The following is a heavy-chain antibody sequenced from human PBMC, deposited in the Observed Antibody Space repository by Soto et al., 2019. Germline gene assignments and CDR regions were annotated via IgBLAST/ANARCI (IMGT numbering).Heavy chain of an antibody. CDR3: ARDGQGVAWFGELLSTMGAFDI. J-gene: IGHJ3*02. CDR1: GYTSTSYA. D-gene: IGHD3-10*01. Sequence: ASVKVSCKASGYTSTSYAMHWVRQAPGQRLEWMGWINAGNGNTKYSQKFQGRVTITRDTSASTAYMELSSLRSEDTAVYYCARDGQGVAWFGELLSTMGAFDIWGQGTMVTV. CDR2: INAGNGNT. V-gene: IGHV1-3*01.